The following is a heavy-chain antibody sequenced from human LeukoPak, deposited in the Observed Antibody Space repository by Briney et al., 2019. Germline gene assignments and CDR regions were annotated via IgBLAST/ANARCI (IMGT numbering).Heavy chain of an antibody. J-gene: IGHJ1*01. CDR1: GFTFSSYS. D-gene: IGHD3-16*02. CDR3: ARQGLRLGELSSQYFQH. Sequence: PGGSLRLSCAASGFTFSSYSMNWVRQAPGKGLGWVSSISSSSSYIYYADSVKGRFTISRDNAKNSLYLQMNSLRAEDTAVYYCARQGLRLGELSSQYFQHWGQGTLVTVSS. CDR2: ISSSSSYI. V-gene: IGHV3-21*01.